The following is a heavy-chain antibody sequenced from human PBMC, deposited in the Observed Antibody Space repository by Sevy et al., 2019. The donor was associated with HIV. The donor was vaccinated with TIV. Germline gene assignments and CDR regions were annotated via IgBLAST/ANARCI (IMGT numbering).Heavy chain of an antibody. CDR3: ARMGDYFGTGGFYPLKS. D-gene: IGHD3-22*01. CDR2: INPKTGGT. V-gene: IGHV1-2*02. J-gene: IGHJ5*02. CDR1: GYTFTGYY. Sequence: ASVKVSCKASGYTFTGYYVHWLRQAPGQGLEWMGWINPKTGGTYFAKKFQDRVTMTTGTSITTAYMELSGLRFDATAVYYCARMGDYFGTGGFYPLKSWGQGTLVTVSS.